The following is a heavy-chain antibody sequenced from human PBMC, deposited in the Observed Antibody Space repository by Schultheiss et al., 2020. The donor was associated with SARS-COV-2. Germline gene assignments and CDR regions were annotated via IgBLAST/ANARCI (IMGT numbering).Heavy chain of an antibody. J-gene: IGHJ5*02. Sequence: GESLKISCKASGYTFTGYYMHWVRQAPGQGLEWMGWINPNSGGTNYAQKFQGRVTMTRDTSISTAYMELSRLRSDDTAVYYCARGPSIAAAGTIWFDPWGQGTLVTVSS. CDR3: ARGPSIAAAGTIWFDP. V-gene: IGHV1-2*02. CDR2: INPNSGGT. D-gene: IGHD6-13*01. CDR1: GYTFTGYY.